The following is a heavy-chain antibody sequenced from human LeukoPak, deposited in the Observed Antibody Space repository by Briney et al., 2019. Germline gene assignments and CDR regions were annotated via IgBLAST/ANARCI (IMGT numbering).Heavy chain of an antibody. CDR1: GGSISSGGYY. V-gene: IGHV4-31*03. Sequence: SETLSLTCTVSGGSISSGGYYWSWIRQHPGKGLEWIVYIYYSGSTYYNPSLKSRVTISVDTSKNQFSLKLSSVTAADTAVYYCARDHVVVVPAAKNDAFDIWGQGTMVTVSS. D-gene: IGHD2-2*01. CDR3: ARDHVVVVPAAKNDAFDI. CDR2: IYYSGST. J-gene: IGHJ3*02.